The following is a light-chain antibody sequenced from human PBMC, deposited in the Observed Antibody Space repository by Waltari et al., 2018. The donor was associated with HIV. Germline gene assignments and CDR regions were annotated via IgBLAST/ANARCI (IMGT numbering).Light chain of an antibody. CDR2: WAS. Sequence: DIVMTQSPDSLAVSLGERATINCKSSQSVLYSSNNKNYLTWYQQKPGHPPKLPIYWASTRESGVPDRFSGSGSGTDFTLTISSLQAEDVAVYYCQQFHSSPFTFGPGTKVDIK. J-gene: IGKJ3*01. CDR3: QQFHSSPFT. CDR1: QSVLYSSNNKNY. V-gene: IGKV4-1*01.